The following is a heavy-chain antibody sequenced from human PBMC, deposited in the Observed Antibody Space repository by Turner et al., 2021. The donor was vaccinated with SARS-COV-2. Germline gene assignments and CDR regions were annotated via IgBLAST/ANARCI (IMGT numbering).Heavy chain of an antibody. V-gene: IGHV3-30*18. CDR3: AKCGYQYYHYYYMDV. CDR1: GFTFSSYG. CDR2: ISSDGSNK. Sequence: QVQLVESGGGVVQPGRSLRLSCSPSGFTFSSYGMHWVRQAPGKGLEWMAVISSDGSNKYYADSVKGRFTISRDNSKNTLYLQMSSLRAEETAVYYCAKCGYQYYHYYYMDVWGKGTTVTVSS. D-gene: IGHD6-25*01. J-gene: IGHJ6*03.